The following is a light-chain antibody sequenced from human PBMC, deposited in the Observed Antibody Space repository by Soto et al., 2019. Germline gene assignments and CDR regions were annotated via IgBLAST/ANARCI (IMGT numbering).Light chain of an antibody. CDR3: TSWTTSTTMI. CDR2: DVN. Sequence: SALTQPASVSGSPGQSITISCTGTSSDIGAYNFVSWYQQHPGKAPKLMLYDVNIRPSGVSNRFSGSKSGNTASLTISGLQADDEADYYCTSWTTSTTMIFGGGTKVTVL. V-gene: IGLV2-14*03. CDR1: SSDIGAYNF. J-gene: IGLJ2*01.